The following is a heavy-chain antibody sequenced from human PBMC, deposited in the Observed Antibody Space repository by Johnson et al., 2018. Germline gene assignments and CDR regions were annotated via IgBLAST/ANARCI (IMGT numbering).Heavy chain of an antibody. CDR1: GGSITSYY. Sequence: QVQLQESGPGLVKPSETVSLTCTVSGGSITSYYWHWIRQPPGKGLEWIGYVFFSGRTTFNPSLKSRVSMSIDKSKNQFPLKLMSLTPADTAMYFCVAVAGTNFDFWGQGILVTVSS. J-gene: IGHJ5*01. CDR3: VAVAGTNFDF. V-gene: IGHV4-59*01. D-gene: IGHD6-19*01. CDR2: VFFSGRT.